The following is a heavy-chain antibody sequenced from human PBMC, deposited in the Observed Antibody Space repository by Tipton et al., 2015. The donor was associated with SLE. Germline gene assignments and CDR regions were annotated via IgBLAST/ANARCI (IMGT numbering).Heavy chain of an antibody. J-gene: IGHJ4*02. D-gene: IGHD6-6*01. V-gene: IGHV4-31*03. CDR3: ARLRAARPAPMGATGDY. Sequence: TLSLTCTVSGGSISSGGHYWSWIRQHPGKGLEWIGDIYYSGSTDSNPSLKSRLIMSVDRSKNQFSLKLNYVTAADTAVYYCARLRAARPAPMGATGDYWGQGTLVTVSS. CDR1: GGSISSGGHY. CDR2: IYYSGST.